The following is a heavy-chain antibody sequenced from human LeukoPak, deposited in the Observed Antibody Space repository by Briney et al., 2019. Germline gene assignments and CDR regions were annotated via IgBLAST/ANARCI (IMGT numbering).Heavy chain of an antibody. CDR3: ARGKSIAARKHYYYYMDV. CDR1: GVSISSSNSY. D-gene: IGHD6-6*01. Sequence: SETLSLTCTVSGVSISSSNSYWGWIRQPPGKGLEWIGSIYYSGNTYYNASLKSQVSISIDTSKNQFSLRLTSVTAADTAVYYCARGKSIAARKHYYYYMDVWGKGTTVTVSS. V-gene: IGHV4-39*01. J-gene: IGHJ6*03. CDR2: IYYSGNT.